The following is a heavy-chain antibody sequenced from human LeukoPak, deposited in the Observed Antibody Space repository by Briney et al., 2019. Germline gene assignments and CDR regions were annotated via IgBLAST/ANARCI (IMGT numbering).Heavy chain of an antibody. CDR1: GGSISSSNW. Sequence: SETLSLTCAVSGGSISSSNWWSWVRQPPGKGLEWIGEIYHSGSTNYNPSLKSRVTISVDTSKNQFSLKLSSVTAADTAVYYCARDRVVPAAIGFYYYYYMDVWGKGTTVTISS. D-gene: IGHD2-2*01. V-gene: IGHV4-4*02. J-gene: IGHJ6*03. CDR3: ARDRVVPAAIGFYYYYYMDV. CDR2: IYHSGST.